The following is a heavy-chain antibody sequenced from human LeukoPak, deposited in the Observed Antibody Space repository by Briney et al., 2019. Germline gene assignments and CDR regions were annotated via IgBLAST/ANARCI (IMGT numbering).Heavy chain of an antibody. CDR1: GFTFSSYS. CDR3: ARDLFSVRGTTLPTSFDY. CDR2: ISSSSSTI. D-gene: IGHD4-17*01. J-gene: IGHJ4*02. Sequence: GGSLRLSCAASGFTFSSYSMNWVRQAPGKGLEWVSYISSSSSTIYYADSVKGRFTISRDNSKNTLYLQMNSLRAEDTAVYYCARDLFSVRGTTLPTSFDYWGQGTLVTVSS. V-gene: IGHV3-48*01.